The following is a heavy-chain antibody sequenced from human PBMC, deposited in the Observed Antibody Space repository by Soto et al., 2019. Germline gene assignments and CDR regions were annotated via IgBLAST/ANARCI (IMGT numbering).Heavy chain of an antibody. CDR2: IYHSGST. J-gene: IGHJ3*02. D-gene: IGHD3-3*01. CDR1: GGSISSSNW. CDR3: ARGSKIFWSGYRSYAFDI. V-gene: IGHV4-4*02. Sequence: QVQLQESGPGLVKPSGTLSLTCAVSGGSISSSNWWSWVRQPPGKGLEWIGEIYHSGSTHYNPSLKKRVTISVDKSKNQFSLKLSSVTAEDKAVYYCARGSKIFWSGYRSYAFDIWCKGTMVTVSS.